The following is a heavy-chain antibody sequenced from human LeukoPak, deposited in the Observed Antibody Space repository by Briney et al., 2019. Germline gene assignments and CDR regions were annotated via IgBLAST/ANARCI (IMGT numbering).Heavy chain of an antibody. D-gene: IGHD3-22*01. Sequence: WASVKVSCKASGYTFTGYFMHWVRQAPGQGLEWMGWINPNSGGTNYAQKFQGRVTMTRDTSISTAYMELSRLRSDDTAVYYCAGDLSKRNTPKLVVNTDYWGQGTLVTVSS. CDR1: GYTFTGYF. V-gene: IGHV1-2*02. CDR3: AGDLSKRNTPKLVVNTDY. CDR2: INPNSGGT. J-gene: IGHJ4*02.